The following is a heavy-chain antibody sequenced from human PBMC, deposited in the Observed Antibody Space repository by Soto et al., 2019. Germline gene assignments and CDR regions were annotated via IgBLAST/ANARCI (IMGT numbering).Heavy chain of an antibody. J-gene: IGHJ4*02. CDR2: ISYDGSNK. D-gene: IGHD3-10*01. CDR3: AKDKLISGPDY. CDR1: GFTFSSYG. V-gene: IGHV3-30*18. Sequence: QVQLVESGGGVVKPGRSLRLSCAASGFTFSSYGMHWVRQAPSKGLEWVAVISYDGSNKYYEDTVKGRFTISRDNSKNTLYLQMNSLRPEDTALYYCAKDKLISGPDYWGQGTLVTGSS.